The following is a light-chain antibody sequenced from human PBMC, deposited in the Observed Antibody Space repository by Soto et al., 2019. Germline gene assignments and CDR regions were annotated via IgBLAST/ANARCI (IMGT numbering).Light chain of an antibody. Sequence: QSALTQPPSLSGTPGQRVTISCSGSNSNIGRYSVYWYQHFPGTAPKILIYSDDERPSGVPDRFSGSKSGTSASLAISGLQSEDEAEYYCAAWDDNLNGPLFGGGTKLTVL. J-gene: IGLJ3*02. CDR2: SDD. V-gene: IGLV1-44*01. CDR3: AAWDDNLNGPL. CDR1: NSNIGRYS.